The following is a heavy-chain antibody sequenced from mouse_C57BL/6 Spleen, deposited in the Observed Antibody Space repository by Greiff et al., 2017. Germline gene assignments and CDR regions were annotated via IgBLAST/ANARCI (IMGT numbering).Heavy chain of an antibody. CDR3: ARAYDNGSSYGYFDV. J-gene: IGHJ1*03. D-gene: IGHD1-1*01. CDR1: GYTFTGYW. Sequence: VQLQQPGAELVMPGASVKLSCKASGYTFTGYWMHWVRQRPGKGLEWIGEIDPSDSYTYYTQQFKGKSTLTVDNSSSTAYMQLSSLTSEDSAVYYCARAYDNGSSYGYFDVWGTGTTVTVSS. CDR2: IDPSDSYT. V-gene: IGHV1-69*01.